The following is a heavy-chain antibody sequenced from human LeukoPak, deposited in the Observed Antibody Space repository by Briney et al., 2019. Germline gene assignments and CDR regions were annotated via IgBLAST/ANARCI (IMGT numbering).Heavy chain of an antibody. V-gene: IGHV1-2*02. Sequence: ASVKVSCKASGHTFTGYYMHWVRQAPGQGLEWMGWINPNSGGTNYAQKFQGRVTMTRDTSISTAYMELSRLRSDDTAVYYCAREREPYGSGSYFVTNWFDPWGQGTLVTVSS. J-gene: IGHJ5*02. CDR1: GHTFTGYY. D-gene: IGHD3-10*01. CDR2: INPNSGGT. CDR3: AREREPYGSGSYFVTNWFDP.